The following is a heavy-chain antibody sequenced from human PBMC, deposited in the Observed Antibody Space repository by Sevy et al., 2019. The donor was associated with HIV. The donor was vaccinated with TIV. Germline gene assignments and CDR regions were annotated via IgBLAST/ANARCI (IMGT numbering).Heavy chain of an antibody. CDR3: ANGEDYDQHYAFDI. CDR1: GFTFSSYG. Sequence: GGSLRLSCAASGFTFSSYGMHWVRQAPGKGLEWVAVISYDGSNKYYADSVKGRFSISRDNSKNTQYLQMNSLRAEDTAVYYCANGEDYDQHYAFDIWGQGTMVTVSS. CDR2: ISYDGSNK. D-gene: IGHD4-17*01. J-gene: IGHJ3*02. V-gene: IGHV3-30*18.